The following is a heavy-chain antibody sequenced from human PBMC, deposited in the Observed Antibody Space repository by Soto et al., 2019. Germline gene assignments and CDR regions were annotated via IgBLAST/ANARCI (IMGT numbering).Heavy chain of an antibody. J-gene: IGHJ3*02. CDR3: AKVNYYYYDSRPSLNAFDI. V-gene: IGHV3-33*06. D-gene: IGHD3-22*01. CDR2: IWYDGSNK. Sequence: GGSLRLSCAASGFTFSSYGMHWVRQAPGKGLEWVAVIWYDGSNKYYADSVKGRFTISRDNSKNTLYLQMNSLRADDTAVYYCAKVNYYYYDSRPSLNAFDIWGQGTMVTVSS. CDR1: GFTFSSYG.